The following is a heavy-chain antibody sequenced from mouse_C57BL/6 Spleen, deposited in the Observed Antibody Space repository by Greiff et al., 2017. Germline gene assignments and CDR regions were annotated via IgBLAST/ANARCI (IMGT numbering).Heavy chain of an antibody. J-gene: IGHJ3*01. D-gene: IGHD2-4*01. CDR3: ARLDYDGTWFAY. V-gene: IGHV1-76*01. CDR2: IYPGSGNT. Sequence: VQLQQSGPELVKPGASVKISCKASGYAFSSSWMNWVKQRPGQGLEWIARIYPGSGNTYYNEKFKGKATLTAEKSSSTAYMQLSSLTSEDSAVYFCARLDYDGTWFAYWGQGTLVTVSA. CDR1: GYAFSSSW.